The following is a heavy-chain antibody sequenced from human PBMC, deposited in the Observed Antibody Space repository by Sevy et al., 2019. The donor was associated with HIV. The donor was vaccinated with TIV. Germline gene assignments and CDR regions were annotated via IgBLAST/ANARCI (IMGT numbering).Heavy chain of an antibody. CDR1: GGTFSSYA. D-gene: IGHD3-22*01. J-gene: IGHJ4*02. V-gene: IGHV1-69*13. CDR2: IIPIFGTA. Sequence: ASVKVSCKASGGTFSSYAISWVRQAPGQGLEWMGGIIPIFGTANYAQKFQGRGTITADESTSTAYMELSSLRSEDTAVYYCARDFLSRDYYDSSGYYFHFDYWGQGTLVTVSS. CDR3: ARDFLSRDYYDSSGYYFHFDY.